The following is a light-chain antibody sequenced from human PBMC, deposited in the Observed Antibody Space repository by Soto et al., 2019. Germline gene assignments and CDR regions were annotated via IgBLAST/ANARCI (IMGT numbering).Light chain of an antibody. CDR1: QSVNNNY. Sequence: EIVLTQSPGTLSLSPGERATLSCRASQSVNNNYLAWYQQKPGQAPRLLIYGASSRITGIPDRVSGSGSGTDFTLTISGLEPEEFAVYYCQQYGSSPLTFGGGTKVEIK. J-gene: IGKJ4*01. CDR3: QQYGSSPLT. V-gene: IGKV3-20*01. CDR2: GAS.